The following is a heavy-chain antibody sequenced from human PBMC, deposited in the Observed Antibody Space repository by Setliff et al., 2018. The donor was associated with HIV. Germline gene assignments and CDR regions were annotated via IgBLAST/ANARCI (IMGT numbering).Heavy chain of an antibody. J-gene: IGHJ5*02. CDR1: GISFSIYV. CDR3: ARDLVAAFPSNWFDP. D-gene: IGHD2-15*01. CDR2: ISSSSSTI. V-gene: IGHV3-48*01. Sequence: PGGSLRLSCAASGISFSIYVMNWVRQAPGKGLEWVSYISSSSSTIYYADSVKGRFTISRDNAKNSLYLQMNSLRAEDTAVYYCARDLVAAFPSNWFDPWGQGTLVTVSS.